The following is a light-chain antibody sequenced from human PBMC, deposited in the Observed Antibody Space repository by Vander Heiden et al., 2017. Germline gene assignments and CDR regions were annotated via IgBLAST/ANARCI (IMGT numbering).Light chain of an antibody. CDR3: QQSSSFPRT. CDR1: QDISNW. J-gene: IGKJ4*01. Sequence: DIQMTQSPSSLSASVGDRVTITCRAIQDISNWLAWYQQKPGEAPKLLIYLTSSIQSGVPSRFRGGGSGTHFTLTIDSLQPDDFATYYCQQSSSFPRTFGGGTKVEMK. CDR2: LTS. V-gene: IGKV1D-12*01.